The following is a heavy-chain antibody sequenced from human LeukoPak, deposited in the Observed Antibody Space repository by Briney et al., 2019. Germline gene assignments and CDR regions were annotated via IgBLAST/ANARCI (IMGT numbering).Heavy chain of an antibody. CDR1: GFTFSSYW. CDR2: IKQDGSEK. CDR3: ASGYDWGDFDY. Sequence: GGSLRLSCAASGFTFSSYWMSWVRQAPGKGLEWVANIKQDGSEKYYVDSVKGRCTISRDNAKNSLYLQMNSLRAEDTAVYYCASGYDWGDFDYWGQGTLVTVSS. D-gene: IGHD5-12*01. V-gene: IGHV3-7*01. J-gene: IGHJ4*02.